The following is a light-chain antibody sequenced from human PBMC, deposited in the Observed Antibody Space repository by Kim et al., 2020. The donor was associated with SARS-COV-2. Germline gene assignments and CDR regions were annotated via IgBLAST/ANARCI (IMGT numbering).Light chain of an antibody. CDR1: QRISSY. J-gene: IGKJ4*01. CDR3: QQSYSIPLT. Sequence: SASVGDRVTITCRANQRISSYLNWYQQKPGKAPKLLIYSASNLQSGVPSRFSGGGSGTDFTLTIRSLQPEDFAIYFCQQSYSIPLTFGGGTKLEIK. V-gene: IGKV1-39*01. CDR2: SAS.